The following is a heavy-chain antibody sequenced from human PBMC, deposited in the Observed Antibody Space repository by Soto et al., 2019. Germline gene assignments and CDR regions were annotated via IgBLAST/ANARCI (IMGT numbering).Heavy chain of an antibody. Sequence: SETLSLTCAVSGGSISSGGYLWSWIRQPPGKGLEWIGSIYHSGSTYYNPSLKSRVTISVDRSKNQFSLKLSSVTAADTAVYYCAMEYCSSTSCYRDYWGQGTLVTVSS. CDR1: GGSISSGGYL. CDR2: IYHSGST. CDR3: AMEYCSSTSCYRDY. D-gene: IGHD2-2*02. V-gene: IGHV4-30-2*01. J-gene: IGHJ4*02.